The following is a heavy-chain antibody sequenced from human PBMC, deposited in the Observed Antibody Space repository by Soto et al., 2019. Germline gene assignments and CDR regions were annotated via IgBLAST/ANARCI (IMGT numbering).Heavy chain of an antibody. D-gene: IGHD2-15*01. CDR1: GFTFSNFG. Sequence: QVPVVESGGGVVQPGRSLRLSCAASGFTFSNFGMHWVRQAPGKGLEWVAAISSDGSDKYYLDSVKGRFIISRDNSKNTLFLQMNSLRVEDTAVYYCVRGSDVARQELDYWGQGTLVTVSS. CDR2: ISSDGSDK. J-gene: IGHJ4*02. CDR3: VRGSDVARQELDY. V-gene: IGHV3-30*03.